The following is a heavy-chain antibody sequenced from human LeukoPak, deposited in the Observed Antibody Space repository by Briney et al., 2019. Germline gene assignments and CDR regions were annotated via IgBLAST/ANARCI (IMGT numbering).Heavy chain of an antibody. J-gene: IGHJ4*02. CDR2: IYYSGST. Sequence: TLSLTCTVSGGSISSGDYYWIWIRQPPGKGPEWIGYIYYSGSTYYNPSLKSRVTISGDTSKNQFSLKVNSVTAADTVVYYCARGSWSSSIDYWGQGTLVTVSS. V-gene: IGHV4-30-4*08. D-gene: IGHD6-6*01. CDR1: GGSISSGDYY. CDR3: ARGSWSSSIDY.